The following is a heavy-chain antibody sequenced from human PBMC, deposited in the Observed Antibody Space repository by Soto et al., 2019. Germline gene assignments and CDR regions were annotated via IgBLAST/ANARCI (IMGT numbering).Heavy chain of an antibody. Sequence: SETLSLTCAVYGGSFSDYSWNWIRQPPGKGLEWIGEITHSGSTNYNPSLMSRVSISVHTSKNQFYLKVNSVSAADTAIYYCARGRYSSSWSTDHYHYGMDVWGHGTTVTSP. D-gene: IGHD6-13*01. CDR1: GGSFSDYS. CDR2: ITHSGST. J-gene: IGHJ6*02. V-gene: IGHV4-34*01. CDR3: ARGRYSSSWSTDHYHYGMDV.